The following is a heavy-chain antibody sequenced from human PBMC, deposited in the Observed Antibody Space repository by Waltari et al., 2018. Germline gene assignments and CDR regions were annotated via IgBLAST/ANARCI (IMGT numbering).Heavy chain of an antibody. CDR1: DGSFSGSF. CDR3: ARVGDYHGSGRFGLDV. D-gene: IGHD3-10*01. V-gene: IGHV4-34*01. Sequence: QVQLQQWGAGLLKPSETLSLTCAVYDGSFSGSFWSWIRQSPGKGLEWIGQINRDGSNIYNPSLKGRVAMSVDTLKSQISLRLTSVTAADAAVYYCARVGDYHGSGRFGLDVWGQGTRVTVSS. CDR2: INRDGSN. J-gene: IGHJ6*02.